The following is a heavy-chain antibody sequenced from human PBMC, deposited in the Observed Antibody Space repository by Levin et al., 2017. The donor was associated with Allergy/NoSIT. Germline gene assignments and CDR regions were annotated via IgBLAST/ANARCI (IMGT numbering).Heavy chain of an antibody. Sequence: GESLKISCKASGYTFTGYYLHWVRQAPGQGLEWMGWINPNSGGTNYAQKFQGRVTMTRDTSISTVYMELSRLRSDDTAVYYCARGLLIAVANDYWGQGTLVTVSS. CDR3: ARGLLIAVANDY. V-gene: IGHV1-2*02. CDR2: INPNSGGT. D-gene: IGHD6-19*01. CDR1: GYTFTGYY. J-gene: IGHJ4*02.